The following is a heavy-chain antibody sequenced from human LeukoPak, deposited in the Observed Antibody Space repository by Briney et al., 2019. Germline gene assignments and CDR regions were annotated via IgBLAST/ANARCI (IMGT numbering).Heavy chain of an antibody. CDR1: GGSISTSNYY. CDR3: ARAPTYCGGDCYSFPDY. D-gene: IGHD2-21*02. J-gene: IGHJ4*02. CDR2: IFYSGST. V-gene: IGHV4-39*07. Sequence: SETLSLTCTVSGGSISTSNYYWGWIRQPPGKGLEWIGNIFYSGSTYYSPSLKSRVTISVDTSKNQFSLKLSSVTAADTAVYYCARAPTYCGGDCYSFPDYWGQGTLVTVSS.